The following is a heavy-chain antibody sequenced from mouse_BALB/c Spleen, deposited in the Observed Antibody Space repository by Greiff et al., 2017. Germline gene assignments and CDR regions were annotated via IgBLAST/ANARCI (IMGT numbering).Heavy chain of an antibody. V-gene: IGHV3-2*02. D-gene: IGHD1-1*01. CDR2: ISYSGST. J-gene: IGHJ1*01. CDR1: GYSITSDYV. CDR3: ARSEDYGSSYGYFDV. Sequence: EVKLQESGPGLVKPSQSLSLTCTVTGYSITSDYVWYWLRPSPGNKLEWMGYISYSGSTSYNPSLKSRISITRDTSKNQFFLQLNSVTTEDTATYYCARSEDYGSSYGYFDVWGAGTTVTVSS.